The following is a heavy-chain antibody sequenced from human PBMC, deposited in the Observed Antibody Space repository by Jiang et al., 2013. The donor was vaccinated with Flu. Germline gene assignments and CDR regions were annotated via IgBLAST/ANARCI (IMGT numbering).Heavy chain of an antibody. D-gene: IGHD5-12*01. J-gene: IGHJ4*02. CDR3: ARMGGLRYYFDY. CDR2: IDWDNDK. CDR1: C. Sequence: CVSWIRPAPTGRALEWLARIDWDNDKYYSTSLKTRLTISKDTSKNQVVLTMTNMDPVDTATYYCARMGGLRYYFDYWGQGSRVTVSS. V-gene: IGHV2-70*11.